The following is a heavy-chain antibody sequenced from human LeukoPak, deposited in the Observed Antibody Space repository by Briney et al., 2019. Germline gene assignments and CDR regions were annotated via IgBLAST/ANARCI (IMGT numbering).Heavy chain of an antibody. D-gene: IGHD3-22*01. CDR1: GGSISSSSYY. CDR3: ARVGGRKHYYDSSGPWGY. V-gene: IGHV4-39*07. Sequence: SETLSLTCTVSGGSISSSSYYWGWIRQPPGKGLEWIGSIYYSGSTYYNPSLKSRVTISVDTSKNQFSLKLSSVTAADTAVYYCARVGGRKHYYDSSGPWGYWGQGTLVTVSS. J-gene: IGHJ4*02. CDR2: IYYSGST.